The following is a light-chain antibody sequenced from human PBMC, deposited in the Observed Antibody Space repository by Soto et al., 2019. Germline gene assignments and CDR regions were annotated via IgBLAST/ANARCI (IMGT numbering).Light chain of an antibody. Sequence: QSVLTQPPSASGSPGQSVTISCTGTSSDVGGYNYVSWYQQHPGKAPKLMIYEVSKRPSGVPDRFSGSKSGNTASLTVSGLQAEDEADYYCSSYAGSGSIAFGTGTK. V-gene: IGLV2-8*01. CDR2: EVS. CDR1: SSDVGGYNY. CDR3: SSYAGSGSIA. J-gene: IGLJ1*01.